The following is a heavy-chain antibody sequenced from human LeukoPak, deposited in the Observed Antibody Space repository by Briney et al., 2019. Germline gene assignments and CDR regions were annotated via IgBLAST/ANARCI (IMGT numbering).Heavy chain of an antibody. J-gene: IGHJ5*02. CDR2: ISGNGGST. CDR1: GFTFSSYG. D-gene: IGHD3-10*01. Sequence: GGTLRLSCAASGFTFSSYGMSWVRQAPGKGLEWVSAISGNGGSTYYADSVKGRFTISRGNAKNSLYLQMNSLRAEDTAVYYCARGLTIEHWFDPWGQGTLVTVSS. V-gene: IGHV3-23*01. CDR3: ARGLTIEHWFDP.